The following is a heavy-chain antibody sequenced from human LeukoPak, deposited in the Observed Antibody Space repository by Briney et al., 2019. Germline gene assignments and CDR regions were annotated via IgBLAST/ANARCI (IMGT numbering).Heavy chain of an antibody. CDR3: ARDLAAGEHFYFDL. V-gene: IGHV3-33*01. CDR2: IWYDGNNK. J-gene: IGHJ2*01. Sequence: PGEPLRLSCAASGFNFSNYGMHWVRQAPGKGLEWVALIWYDGNNKYYAASVKGRFTVSRENSKNPLYLQMNSLRAEDTAVYYCARDLAAGEHFYFDLWGRGALVTVSS. D-gene: IGHD7-27*01. CDR1: GFNFSNYG.